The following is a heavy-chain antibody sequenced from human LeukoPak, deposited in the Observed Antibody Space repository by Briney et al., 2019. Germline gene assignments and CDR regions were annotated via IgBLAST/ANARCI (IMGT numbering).Heavy chain of an antibody. J-gene: IGHJ5*02. D-gene: IGHD6-19*01. CDR3: ARGVAGTSEVNWFDP. CDR1: GGSISGYY. V-gene: IGHV4-59*01. CDR2: IYYSGST. Sequence: SETLSLTCTVSGGSISGYYWSWIRQPPGKGLEWIGYIYYSGSTNYNPSLKSRVTISVDTSKNQFSLKLSSVTAADTAVYYCARGVAGTSEVNWFDPWGQGTLVTVSS.